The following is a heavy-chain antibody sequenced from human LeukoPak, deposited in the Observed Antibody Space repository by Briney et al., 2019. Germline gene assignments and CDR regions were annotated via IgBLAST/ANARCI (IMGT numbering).Heavy chain of an antibody. CDR3: ASHYYDSGGRVDY. D-gene: IGHD3-22*01. Sequence: ASVEVSCKASGGTFSSYAISWVRQAPGQGLEWMGGIIPIFGTANYAQKFQGRVTITADESTSTAYMELSSLRSEDTAVYYCASHYYDSGGRVDYWGQGTLVTVSS. V-gene: IGHV1-69*01. CDR2: IIPIFGTA. CDR1: GGTFSSYA. J-gene: IGHJ4*02.